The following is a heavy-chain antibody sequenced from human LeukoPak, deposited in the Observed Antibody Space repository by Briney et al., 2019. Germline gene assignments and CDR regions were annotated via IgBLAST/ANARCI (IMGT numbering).Heavy chain of an antibody. CDR2: ISSNGGTT. CDR1: GFTFSSYW. J-gene: IGHJ4*02. V-gene: IGHV3-64*01. Sequence: PGGSLRLSCAASGFTFSSYWMYWVRQAPGKGLEYVSAISSNGGTTYYASSVKGRFTISRDNSKNTLYLQMGCLRAEDMAVYYCARQAPTLRNYFDYWGQGTLVTVSS. D-gene: IGHD4-17*01. CDR3: ARQAPTLRNYFDY.